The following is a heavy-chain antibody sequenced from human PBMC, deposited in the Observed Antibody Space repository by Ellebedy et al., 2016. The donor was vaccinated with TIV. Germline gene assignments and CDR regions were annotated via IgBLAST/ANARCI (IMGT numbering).Heavy chain of an antibody. CDR1: GFTFSSYG. J-gene: IGHJ6*02. CDR2: ISYDGSNK. V-gene: IGHV3-30*18. D-gene: IGHD6-13*01. Sequence: GGSLRLXCAASGFTFSSYGMHWVRQAPGKGLEWVAVISYDGSNKYYADSVKGRFTISRDNSKNTLYLQMNSLRAEDTAVYYCAKDGSSSSFIGLYYYYGVDVWGQGTTVTVSS. CDR3: AKDGSSSSFIGLYYYYGVDV.